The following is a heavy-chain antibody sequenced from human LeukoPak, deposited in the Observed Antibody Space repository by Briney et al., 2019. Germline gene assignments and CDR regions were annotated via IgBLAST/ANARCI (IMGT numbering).Heavy chain of an antibody. V-gene: IGHV1-69*13. CDR1: GGTFSSYA. CDR2: IIPIFGTA. CDR3: ARSPSGSYYNRPYNWFDP. J-gene: IGHJ5*02. Sequence: SVKVSCKASGGTFSSYAISWVRQAPGQGLEWMGGIIPIFGTANYAQKFQGRVTITADESTSTAYMELSSLRSEDTAVYYCARSPSGSYYNRPYNWFDPWGQGTLVTVSS. D-gene: IGHD3-10*01.